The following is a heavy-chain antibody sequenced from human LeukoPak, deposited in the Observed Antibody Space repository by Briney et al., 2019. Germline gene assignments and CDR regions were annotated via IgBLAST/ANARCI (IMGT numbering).Heavy chain of an antibody. V-gene: IGHV4-34*01. D-gene: IGHD6-13*01. CDR1: GGSFSGYY. J-gene: IGHJ5*02. CDR3: ARLNKAAAWLRFDP. Sequence: SETLSLTCAVYGGSFSGYYWSWIRQPPGKGLEWIGEINHSGSTNYNPSLKSRVTISVDTSKNQFSLKLSSVTAADTAVYYCARLNKAAAWLRFDPWGQGTLVTVSS. CDR2: INHSGST.